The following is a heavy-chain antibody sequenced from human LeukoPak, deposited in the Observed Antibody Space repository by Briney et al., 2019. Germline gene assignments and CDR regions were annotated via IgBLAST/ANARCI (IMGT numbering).Heavy chain of an antibody. D-gene: IGHD6-6*01. J-gene: IGHJ4*02. CDR1: DGSINSYY. CDR3: ARGPIASSSPFDY. Sequence: SETLSLTCTVSDGSINSYYWSWIRQPPGKGLVWIGYIYYSGTTNYNPSLKSRATISVDTSKNQFSLKLTSVSAADTAVYYCARGPIASSSPFDYWGQGTLVTVSS. CDR2: IYYSGTT. V-gene: IGHV4-59*01.